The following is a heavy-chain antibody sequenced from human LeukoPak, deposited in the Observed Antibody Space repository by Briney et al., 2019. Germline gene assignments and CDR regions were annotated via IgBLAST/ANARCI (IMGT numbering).Heavy chain of an antibody. Sequence: PGGSLRLSCAASGFTFSSYGMHWVRQAPGKGLEWVSSIGTSGSHIYYADSVKGRFTTSRDNAKNSLYLQMNSLRADDTAVYYCARGEWYFDYWDQGTLVTVSS. CDR3: ARGEWYFDY. CDR2: IGTSGSHI. CDR1: GFTFSSYG. J-gene: IGHJ4*02. D-gene: IGHD3-3*01. V-gene: IGHV3-21*04.